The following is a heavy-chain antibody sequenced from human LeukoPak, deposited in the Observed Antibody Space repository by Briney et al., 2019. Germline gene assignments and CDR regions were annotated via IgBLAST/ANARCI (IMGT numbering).Heavy chain of an antibody. CDR3: ARPPYLGYSSSWYSY. Sequence: QSGGSLRLSCAASGFTFTTYWMSWVRQAPGEGLEWVANIKQDGTERYYVDSVKGRFTISRDNAKNTLYLQMNSVRAEDTAVYYCARPPYLGYSSSWYSYWGQGTLVTVSS. V-gene: IGHV3-7*01. J-gene: IGHJ4*02. D-gene: IGHD6-13*01. CDR2: IKQDGTER. CDR1: GFTFTTYW.